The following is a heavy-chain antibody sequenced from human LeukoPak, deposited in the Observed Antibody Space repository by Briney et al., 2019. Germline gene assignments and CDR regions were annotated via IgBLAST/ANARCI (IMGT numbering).Heavy chain of an antibody. D-gene: IGHD4-23*01. CDR2: INHSEST. J-gene: IGHJ4*02. CDR3: ARDVYGGNGGFDY. CDR1: GGSFSGYY. V-gene: IGHV4-34*01. Sequence: KSSETLSLTCAVYGGSFSGYYWSWIRQPPGKGLEWIGEINHSESTNYNPSLKSRVTISVDTSKNQFSLKLSSVTAADTAVYYCARDVYGGNGGFDYWGQGTLVTVSS.